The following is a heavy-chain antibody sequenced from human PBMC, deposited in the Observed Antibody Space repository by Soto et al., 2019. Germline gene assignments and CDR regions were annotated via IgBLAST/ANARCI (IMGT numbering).Heavy chain of an antibody. J-gene: IGHJ6*02. V-gene: IGHV3-30*18. Sequence: GVSLRLSCAASGFTFSSYGMHWVRQAPGKGLEWVAVISYDGSNKYYADSVKGRFTISRDNSKNTLYLQMNSLRAEDTAVYYCAKDSSGWYSLDYYYYGMDVWGQGTTVTVSS. D-gene: IGHD6-19*01. CDR2: ISYDGSNK. CDR3: AKDSSGWYSLDYYYYGMDV. CDR1: GFTFSSYG.